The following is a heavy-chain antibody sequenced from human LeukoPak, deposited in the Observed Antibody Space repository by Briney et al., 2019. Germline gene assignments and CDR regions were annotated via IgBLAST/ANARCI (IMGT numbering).Heavy chain of an antibody. CDR1: GYTFTSYD. Sequence: ASVKVSFKASGYTFTSYDFNWVRQATGQGLEWMGWMNPNSGNTGYAQKVQGRVTMTRNTSISTAYMELSSLRSADTAVYYCARAGINNWNYAGGNWFDPWGQGTLVTVSS. J-gene: IGHJ5*02. CDR2: MNPNSGNT. V-gene: IGHV1-8*01. D-gene: IGHD1-7*01. CDR3: ARAGINNWNYAGGNWFDP.